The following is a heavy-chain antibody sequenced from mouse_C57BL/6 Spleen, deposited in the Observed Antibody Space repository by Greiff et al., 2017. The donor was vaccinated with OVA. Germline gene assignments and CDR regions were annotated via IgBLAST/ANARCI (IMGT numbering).Heavy chain of an antibody. CDR2: ISYDGSN. V-gene: IGHV3-6*01. D-gene: IGHD2-3*01. Sequence: VQLQESGPGLVKPSQSLSLTCSVTGYSITSGYYWNWIRQFPGNQLEWMGYISYDGSNNYNPSLKNRISITRDTSKNQFFLKLNSVTTEDTATYYCARMDDGYDWYFDVWGTGTTVTVSS. CDR1: GYSITSGYY. J-gene: IGHJ1*03. CDR3: ARMDDGYDWYFDV.